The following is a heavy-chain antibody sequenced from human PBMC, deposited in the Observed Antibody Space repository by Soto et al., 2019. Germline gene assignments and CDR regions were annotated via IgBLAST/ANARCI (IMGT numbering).Heavy chain of an antibody. Sequence: GSLRLSWAASGFPFSSYAMSWVRQAPGKGLEWVSGIGGSGGDKFYADSVKGRFTVSRDNAENTLSLELNSLRVEDTAIYYCARRSWRGRADYWGQGILVTVSS. CDR2: IGGSGGDK. CDR1: GFPFSSYA. D-gene: IGHD3-3*01. CDR3: ARRSWRGRADY. J-gene: IGHJ4*02. V-gene: IGHV3-23*01.